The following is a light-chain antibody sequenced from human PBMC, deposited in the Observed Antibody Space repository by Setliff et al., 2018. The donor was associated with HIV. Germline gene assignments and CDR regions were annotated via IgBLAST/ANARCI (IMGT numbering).Light chain of an antibody. Sequence: LTQPASVSGSPGQAITISCSGTSSDVGAYNYVSWYQQHPGKAPKVMIYDVNKWPSGVSNRFSGSRSGNTASLTISGLQAEDEADYYCCSYVNSGIYVFGTGTKVTVL. V-gene: IGLV2-23*02. CDR3: CSYVNSGIYV. CDR1: SSDVGAYNY. CDR2: DVN. J-gene: IGLJ1*01.